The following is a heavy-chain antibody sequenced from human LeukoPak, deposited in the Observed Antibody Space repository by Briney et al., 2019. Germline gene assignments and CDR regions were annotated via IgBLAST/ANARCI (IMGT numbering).Heavy chain of an antibody. D-gene: IGHD1-26*01. CDR3: AKGGKWDVTPFDY. CDR1: GFTFTSYY. Sequence: GGSLRLSCAASGFTFTSYYMNWVRQAPGEGLEWVSPISGGGGSTYYADSVKGRFTISRDNSKNTLYLQVNALRAEDPAVYYCAKGGKWDVTPFDYWGQGTLVTVSS. CDR2: ISGGGGST. J-gene: IGHJ4*02. V-gene: IGHV3-23*01.